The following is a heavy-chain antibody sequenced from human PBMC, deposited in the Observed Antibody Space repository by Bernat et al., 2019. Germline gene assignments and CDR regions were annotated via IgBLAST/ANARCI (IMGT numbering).Heavy chain of an antibody. CDR1: GYTFTSYG. D-gene: IGHD2-15*01. CDR3: ARVPELYCSGGSFRHPPDY. J-gene: IGHJ4*02. Sequence: QVQLVQSGAEVKKPGASVKVSCKASGYTFTSYGISWVRQAPGQGLEWMGWISAYNGNTNYAQKLQGRVTMTTDTSTSTAYMELRSLRSDDTAVYYCARVPELYCSGGSFRHPPDYWGQGTLVTVSS. V-gene: IGHV1-18*01. CDR2: ISAYNGNT.